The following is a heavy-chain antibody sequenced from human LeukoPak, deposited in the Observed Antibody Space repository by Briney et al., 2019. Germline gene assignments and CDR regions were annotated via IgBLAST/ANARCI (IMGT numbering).Heavy chain of an antibody. J-gene: IGHJ4*02. CDR1: GFTFSSYW. D-gene: IGHD3/OR15-3a*01. Sequence: GGSLRLSCAASGFTFSSYWMHWVRQAPGKGLVWVSRISSDGSDTSYADSVKGRFTISRDNAKNTLYLQMNSLRAEDTAVYFCATSWRIGPHYFDDWGQGTLVTVSS. CDR3: ATSWRIGPHYFDD. CDR2: ISSDGSDT. V-gene: IGHV3-74*01.